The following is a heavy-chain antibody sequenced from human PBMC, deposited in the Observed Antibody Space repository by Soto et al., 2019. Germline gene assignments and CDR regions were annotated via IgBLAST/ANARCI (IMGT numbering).Heavy chain of an antibody. J-gene: IGHJ6*02. D-gene: IGHD6-19*01. CDR3: ARQLESTASSGRYYYYGMDV. Sequence: PXESLKISCKGSGYSFTSYWIGWVRQMPGKGLEWMGIIYPGDSDTRYSPSFQGQVTISADRSISTAYLQWSSLKASDTAMYYCARQLESTASSGRYYYYGMDVWGPGTTVTVSS. CDR1: GYSFTSYW. V-gene: IGHV5-51*01. CDR2: IYPGDSDT.